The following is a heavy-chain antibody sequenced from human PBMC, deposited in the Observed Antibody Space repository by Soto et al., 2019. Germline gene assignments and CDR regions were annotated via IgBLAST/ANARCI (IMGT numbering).Heavy chain of an antibody. CDR1: GFTFSRYR. Sequence: PACAQRHPCSAAGFTFSRYRIRWFRQAPGKGLEWVAVIWYDGSNKYYADSVKGRFTISRDNSKNTLYLQMNSLRAEDTAVYYCARDYCSSTCCYPYYYYCVEVWGQGTTVTVSS. CDR2: IWYDGSNK. CDR3: ARDYCSSTCCYPYYYYCVEV. V-gene: IGHV3-33*01. D-gene: IGHD2-2*01. J-gene: IGHJ6*02.